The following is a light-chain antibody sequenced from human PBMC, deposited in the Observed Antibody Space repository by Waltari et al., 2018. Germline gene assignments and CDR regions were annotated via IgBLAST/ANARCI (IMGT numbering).Light chain of an antibody. Sequence: QSVLTQSPSASGTPGQTVTTSCSGSSPNIGTNSVYRYQHFPGTAPTLPIYRDVRRASGVPARFSGSKSGTSASLSISGLRPEDEADYYCAAWDDSLSGLWVFGGGTKLTVL. J-gene: IGLJ3*02. CDR1: SPNIGTNS. V-gene: IGLV1-47*01. CDR3: AAWDDSLSGLWV. CDR2: RDV.